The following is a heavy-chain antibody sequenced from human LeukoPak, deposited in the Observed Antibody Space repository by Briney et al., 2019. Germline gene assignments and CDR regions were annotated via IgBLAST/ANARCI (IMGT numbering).Heavy chain of an antibody. D-gene: IGHD3-3*01. J-gene: IGHJ6*02. CDR2: IYYSGST. CDR1: GGSVSSGSYY. CDR3: ARGPNLNYDFWSGYSPIYYYYGMDV. V-gene: IGHV4-61*01. Sequence: PSETLSLTCTVSGGSVSSGSYYWSWIRQPPGKGLEWIGYIYYSGSTNYNPSLKSRVTISVDTSKNQFSLKLSSVTAADTAVYYCARGPNLNYDFWSGYSPIYYYYGMDVWGQGTTVTVSS.